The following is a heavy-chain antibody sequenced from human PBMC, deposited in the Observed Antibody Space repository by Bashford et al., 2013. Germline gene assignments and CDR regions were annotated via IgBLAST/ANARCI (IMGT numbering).Heavy chain of an antibody. Sequence: GGPVRLSCAVLWHQVQYFWHALGPQAQGRAGVVSSISSTGRYITYADSVKGRFTISRDNAQNSLSLQLNSLRAEDTAVYFCARRYCSGGSCYKDDPEGFDIWGQGTVVTVSS. CDR2: ISSTGRYI. J-gene: IGHJ3*02. CDR3: ARRYCSGGSCYKDDPEGFDI. D-gene: IGHD2-15*01. V-gene: IGHV3-21*01. CDR1: HQVQYFW.